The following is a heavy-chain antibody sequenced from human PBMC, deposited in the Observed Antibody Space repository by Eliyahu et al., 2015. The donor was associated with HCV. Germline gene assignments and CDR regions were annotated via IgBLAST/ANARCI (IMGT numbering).Heavy chain of an antibody. CDR1: GFXXSGSX. J-gene: IGHJ6*02. Sequence: EVQLVESGGGLVQPGGSLXLSCAASGFXXSGSXMXWVRQASGKGLEWVGRIRSKANSYATAYAASVKGRFTISRDDSKNTAYLQMNSLKTEDTAVYYCTRADYDFWSGASPDVWGQGTTVTVSS. V-gene: IGHV3-73*01. D-gene: IGHD3-3*01. CDR2: IRSKANSYAT. CDR3: TRADYDFWSGASPDV.